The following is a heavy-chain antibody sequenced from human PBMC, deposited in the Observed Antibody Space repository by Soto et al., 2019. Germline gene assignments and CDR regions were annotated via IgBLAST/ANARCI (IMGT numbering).Heavy chain of an antibody. CDR2: INHIGYT. D-gene: IGHD2-15*01. Sequence: QVQLQQRGAGLLKPSETLSLTCAVSGGSFSDFYWTWIRQLPGKGLEWIGEINHIGYTNYNPSLESRVAISVDTSKNQFSLNLRSVTAADTAVYYCGPRGAVAPRGYWGQGTLVTVSS. V-gene: IGHV4-34*02. CDR3: GPRGAVAPRGY. CDR1: GGSFSDFY. J-gene: IGHJ4*02.